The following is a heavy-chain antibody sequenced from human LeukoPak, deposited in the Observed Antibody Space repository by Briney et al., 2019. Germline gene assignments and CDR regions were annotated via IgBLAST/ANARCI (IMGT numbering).Heavy chain of an antibody. J-gene: IGHJ4*02. CDR3: AKPPPPGNNGYEGFIDN. D-gene: IGHD5-12*01. CDR1: GDSMRSYF. CDR2: IYYSGAI. Sequence: SETLSLTCTVSGDSMRSYFWSWIRQPPGKGLEWIGYIYYSGAINYNPFLKSRVTISVDASKNQFSLNLNSVTAADTAVYYCAKPPPPGNNGYEGFIDNWGQGTLVIVSS. V-gene: IGHV4-59*08.